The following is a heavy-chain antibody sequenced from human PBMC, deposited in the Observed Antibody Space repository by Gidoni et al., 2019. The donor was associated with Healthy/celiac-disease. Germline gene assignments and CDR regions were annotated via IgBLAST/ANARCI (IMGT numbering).Heavy chain of an antibody. V-gene: IGHV4-34*01. D-gene: IGHD3-22*01. CDR2: INHSGST. CDR3: ARGRGPIVRYFDY. Sequence: QVQLQQWGAGLLKPSETLSLPCAVYGGSFSGYYWSWIRQPPGKGLEWIGEINHSGSTNYNPSLKSRVTISVDTSKNQFSLKLSSVTAADTAVYYCARGRGPIVRYFDYWGQGTLVTVSS. J-gene: IGHJ4*02. CDR1: GGSFSGYY.